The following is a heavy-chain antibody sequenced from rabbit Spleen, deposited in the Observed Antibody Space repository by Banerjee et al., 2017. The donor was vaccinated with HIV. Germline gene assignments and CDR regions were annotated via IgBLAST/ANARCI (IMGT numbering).Heavy chain of an antibody. J-gene: IGHJ6*01. D-gene: IGHD1-1*01. V-gene: IGHV1S40*01. Sequence: QSLEESGGDLVKPGASLTPTCTASGVSFSANSYMCWVRQAPGKGLEWIACIDTGSSGFTYFASWAKGRFTISKTSSTTVTLQMTSLTAADTATYFCARDTSSSFSSYGMDLWGPGTLVTVS. CDR2: IDTGSSGFT. CDR1: GVSFSANSY. CDR3: ARDTSSSFSSYGMDL.